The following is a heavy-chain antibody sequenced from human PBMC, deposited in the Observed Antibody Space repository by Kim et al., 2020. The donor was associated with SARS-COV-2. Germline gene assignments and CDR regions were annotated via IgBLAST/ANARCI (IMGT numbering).Heavy chain of an antibody. J-gene: IGHJ6*03. CDR3: ARDDSMDV. Sequence: YMYHAGSVKGRFTISRDNAKNSLYLQMNSLRAEDTAVYYCARDDSMDVWGKGTTVTVSS. V-gene: IGHV3-21*01. CDR2: YM.